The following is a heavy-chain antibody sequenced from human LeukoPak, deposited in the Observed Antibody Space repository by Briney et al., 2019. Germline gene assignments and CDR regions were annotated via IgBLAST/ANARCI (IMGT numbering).Heavy chain of an antibody. J-gene: IGHJ4*02. V-gene: IGHV3-66*01. CDR3: ARERRYSSSRTPDFFDY. D-gene: IGHD6-13*01. CDR2: IYSGGST. Sequence: PGGSLRLSCAASGFTFSSYGMSWVRQAPGKGLEWVSVIYSGGSTYYADSVKGRFTISRDNSKNTLYLQMNSLRAEDTAVYYCARERRYSSSRTPDFFDYWGQGTLVTVSS. CDR1: GFTFSSYG.